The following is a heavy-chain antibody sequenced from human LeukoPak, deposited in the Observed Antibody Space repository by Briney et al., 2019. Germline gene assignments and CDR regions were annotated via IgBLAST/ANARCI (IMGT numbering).Heavy chain of an antibody. CDR3: ARDPTSGPSYAFDI. Sequence: GGSLRLSCAASGFTFSSYSMNWVRQAPGKGLEWVSYISSSSSTIYYADSVKGRFTISRDNAKNLLYLQMNSLRAEDTAVYYCARDPTSGPSYAFDIWGQGTMVTISS. J-gene: IGHJ3*02. V-gene: IGHV3-48*01. CDR2: ISSSSSTI. D-gene: IGHD2-2*01. CDR1: GFTFSSYS.